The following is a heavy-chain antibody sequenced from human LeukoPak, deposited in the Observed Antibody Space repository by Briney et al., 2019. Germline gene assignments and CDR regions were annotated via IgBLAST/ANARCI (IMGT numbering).Heavy chain of an antibody. CDR3: AGLLPAGYFDY. Sequence: SETLSLTCTVSGGSISSYYWSWIRQPPGKGLEWIGYIYYSGSTNYNPSLKSRVTISVDTSKNQFSLKLSSVTAADTAVYYCAGLLPAGYFDYWGQGTLVAVSS. CDR2: IYYSGST. CDR1: GGSISSYY. J-gene: IGHJ4*02. D-gene: IGHD1-14*01. V-gene: IGHV4-59*01.